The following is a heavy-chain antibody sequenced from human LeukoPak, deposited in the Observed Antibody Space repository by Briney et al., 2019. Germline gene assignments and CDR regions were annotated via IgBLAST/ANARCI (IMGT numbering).Heavy chain of an antibody. CDR3: ARDRPGFGGVIMY. D-gene: IGHD3-16*01. V-gene: IGHV1-3*01. CDR1: GYTFTSYA. Sequence: ASVKVSCKASGYTFTSYAMHWVRQAPGQRLEWMGWINAGNGNTKYSQKFQGRVTITRDTSASTAYMELSSLRPEDTAVYYCARDRPGFGGVIMYWGQGTLVTVSS. CDR2: INAGNGNT. J-gene: IGHJ4*02.